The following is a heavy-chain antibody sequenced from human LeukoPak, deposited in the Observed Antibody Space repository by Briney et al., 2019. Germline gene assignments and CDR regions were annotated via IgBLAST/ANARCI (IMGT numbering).Heavy chain of an antibody. Sequence: GGSLRLSCAASGFVFSASYMSWVRKAPGKGLEWVATIKPDGSEKYHVDSVSGRFTNSRDNTNDSLFLQMNSLRVDDTAVYYCVRGGTYWTVSWGQGTLVNVS. CDR1: GFVFSASY. CDR3: VRGGTYWTVS. CDR2: IKPDGSEK. J-gene: IGHJ5*01. V-gene: IGHV3-7*01.